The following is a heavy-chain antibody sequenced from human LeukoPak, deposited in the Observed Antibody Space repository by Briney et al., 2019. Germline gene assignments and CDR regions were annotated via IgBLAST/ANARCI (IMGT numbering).Heavy chain of an antibody. CDR2: IKSKTDGGTT. D-gene: IGHD3-10*01. V-gene: IGHV3-15*01. CDR3: TTALGPVLLWFGEP. CDR1: GFTFSDFW. Sequence: PGGSLRLSCAGSGFTFSDFWMTWVRQTPGKGLEWVGRIKSKTDGGTTDYAAPVKGRFTISRDDSKNTLYLQMNSLKTEDTAVYYCTTALGPVLLWFGEPGGQGTLVTVSS. J-gene: IGHJ4*02.